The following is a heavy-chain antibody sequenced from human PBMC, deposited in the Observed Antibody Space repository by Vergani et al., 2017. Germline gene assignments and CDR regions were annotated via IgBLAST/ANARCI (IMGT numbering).Heavy chain of an antibody. Sequence: EVQLLESGGGLVQPGGSLRLSCAASGFTFSSYAMSWVRQAPGKGLEWVSAISGSGGSTYYADSVKGRFTLSRDNSKNTLSMQMNSLRAEDTAVYYCAKGTRSSSWYPALGYWGQGTLVTVSS. J-gene: IGHJ4*02. V-gene: IGHV3-23*01. D-gene: IGHD6-13*01. CDR1: GFTFSSYA. CDR2: ISGSGGST. CDR3: AKGTRSSSWYPALGY.